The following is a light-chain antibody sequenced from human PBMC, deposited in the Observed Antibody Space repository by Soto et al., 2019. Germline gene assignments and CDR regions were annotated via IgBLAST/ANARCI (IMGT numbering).Light chain of an antibody. CDR2: EAS. CDR3: QQYDNLPFT. CDR1: QDISNY. V-gene: IGKV1-33*01. J-gene: IGKJ3*01. Sequence: DIQMTQSPSSLSASVGDRVTITCQASQDISNYLNWYQQKPGKAPKLLIYEASNLETGVPSRFSGRGSGTDFTFTISSLQPEDIATYYCQQYDNLPFTFGPGTKVDIK.